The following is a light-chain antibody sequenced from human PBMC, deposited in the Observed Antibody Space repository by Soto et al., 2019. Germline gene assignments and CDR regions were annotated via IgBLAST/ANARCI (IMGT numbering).Light chain of an antibody. Sequence: QSVLTQPPSASGSPGQSVAISCTGTSSDVGGYNYVSWYQQHPGKAPKLMIYDVTKRPSGVPDRFSCSKSGNAASLTVSGLQADDEADYYCTSNAGSESYVFGSGTKLTVL. CDR1: SSDVGGYNY. CDR2: DVT. CDR3: TSNAGSESYV. V-gene: IGLV2-8*01. J-gene: IGLJ1*01.